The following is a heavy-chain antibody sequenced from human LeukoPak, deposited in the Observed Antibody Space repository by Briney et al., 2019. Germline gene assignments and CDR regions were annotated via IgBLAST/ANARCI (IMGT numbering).Heavy chain of an antibody. V-gene: IGHV3-11*01. Sequence: PGGSLRLSCAPSGFTFSDYYMSWIRQAPGKGLEWVSYISSSGVTIYYADSVKGRFTISRDNAKNSLHLQMNSLRAEDTAVYYCARQSDGIYSSSWNPFDYWGQGSLVTVSS. J-gene: IGHJ4*02. CDR2: ISSSGVTI. CDR3: ARQSDGIYSSSWNPFDY. D-gene: IGHD6-13*01. CDR1: GFTFSDYY.